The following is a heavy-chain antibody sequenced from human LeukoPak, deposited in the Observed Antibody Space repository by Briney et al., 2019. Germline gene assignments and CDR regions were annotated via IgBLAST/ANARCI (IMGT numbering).Heavy chain of an antibody. Sequence: GESLKISCKGSGYSFTSYWIGWVRQMPGKGLEWMGIIYPGDSDTRYSPSFQGQVTISADKSISTAYLQWSSLKASDTAMYYCARSTQQLVPYNWFDPWGQGTLVTVSS. CDR1: GYSFTSYW. D-gene: IGHD6-13*01. J-gene: IGHJ5*02. CDR2: IYPGDSDT. V-gene: IGHV5-51*01. CDR3: ARSTQQLVPYNWFDP.